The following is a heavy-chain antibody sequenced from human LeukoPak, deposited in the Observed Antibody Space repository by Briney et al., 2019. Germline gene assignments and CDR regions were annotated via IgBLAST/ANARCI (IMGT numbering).Heavy chain of an antibody. V-gene: IGHV4-59*08. CDR2: IDNSGRT. Sequence: NPADTLSLLCSVCGGFLSRYYSSWTRHSPERALEWIGYIDNSGRTHYTPCLNRRFTGFVATSKNKVSLRLSSVTAADTAVYYCARHGTISSESYFDYWGQGALVTVSS. D-gene: IGHD1-14*01. CDR1: GGFLSRYY. J-gene: IGHJ4*02. CDR3: ARHGTISSESYFDY.